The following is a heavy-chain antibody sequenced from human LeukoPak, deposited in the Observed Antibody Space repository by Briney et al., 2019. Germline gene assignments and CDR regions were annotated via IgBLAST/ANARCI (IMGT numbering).Heavy chain of an antibody. CDR3: ARAPSEIGGYYPEYFRH. J-gene: IGHJ1*01. CDR1: GFTFSSYW. CDR2: IKSDGST. D-gene: IGHD3-22*01. V-gene: IGHV3-74*01. Sequence: PGGSLRLSCAASGFTFSSYWMSWVRQAPGKGLVWVSRIKSDGSTNYADSVKGRFTISRDNAKNTLSLQMSSLRAEDTGVYYCARAPSEIGGYYPEYFRHWGQGTLVTVSS.